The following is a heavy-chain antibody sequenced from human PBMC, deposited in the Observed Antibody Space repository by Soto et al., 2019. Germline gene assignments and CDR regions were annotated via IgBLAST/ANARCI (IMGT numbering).Heavy chain of an antibody. J-gene: IGHJ6*02. V-gene: IGHV1-69*13. CDR3: ARRPRGTYYYYYYGMDV. D-gene: IGHD1-1*01. CDR1: GGTFSSYA. CDR2: IIPIFGTA. Sequence: SVKVSCKASGGTFSSYAISWVRQAPGQGLEWMGGIIPIFGTANYAHKFQGRVTITADESTSTAYMELSSLRSEDTDVYYCARRPRGTYYYYYYGMDVWGQGTTVTVSS.